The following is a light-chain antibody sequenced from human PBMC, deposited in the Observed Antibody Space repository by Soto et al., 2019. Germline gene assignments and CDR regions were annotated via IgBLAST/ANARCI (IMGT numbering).Light chain of an antibody. CDR1: QSVSSSY. V-gene: IGKV3-20*01. J-gene: IGKJ4*01. CDR3: QQYGSSPQS. CDR2: GAS. Sequence: EIVLTQSPGTLSLSPGERATLSCRASQSVSSSYLAWYQKKPGQAPRLLIYGASSRATGIPDRFSGSGSGTDYTLTISRLEPEDCAVYYCQQYGSSPQSFGGGTKVEPK.